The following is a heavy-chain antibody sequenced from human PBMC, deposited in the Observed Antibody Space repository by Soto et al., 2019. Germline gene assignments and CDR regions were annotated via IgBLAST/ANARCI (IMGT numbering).Heavy chain of an antibody. CDR3: ARDQYYFDSSGYRPYYGMDV. CDR1: GFTFSNYD. V-gene: IGHV3-23*01. J-gene: IGHJ6*02. Sequence: GGSLRLSCAASGFTFSNYDMSWVRQAPGKGLEWVSAISGSGGSTYYADSVKGRFTISRDNSKNTLYLQMNTLRDEDTAVYYCARDQYYFDSSGYRPYYGMDVWGPGTTVTVSS. CDR2: ISGSGGST. D-gene: IGHD3-22*01.